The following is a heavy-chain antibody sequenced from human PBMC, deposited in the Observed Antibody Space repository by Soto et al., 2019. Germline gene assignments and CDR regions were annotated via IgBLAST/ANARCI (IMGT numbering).Heavy chain of an antibody. CDR2: IYPGDSDT. J-gene: IGHJ6*01. D-gene: IGHD3-3*01. V-gene: IGHV5-51*01. CDR3: ARASVFGVGTKRSGEYGMDI. CDR1: VYSFTSYW. Sequence: GESMQISCKGSVYSFTSYWIGWVRQMPGKGLEWMGIIYPGDSDTRYSPSFQGQVTISADKSISTAYLQWSSLKASDTAMYYRARASVFGVGTKRSGEYGMDIWCQGKTVTATS.